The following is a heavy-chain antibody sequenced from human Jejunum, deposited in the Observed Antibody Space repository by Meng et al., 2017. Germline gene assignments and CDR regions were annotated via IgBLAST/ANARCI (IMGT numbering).Heavy chain of an antibody. V-gene: IGHV7-4-1*02. CDR3: ARDLTYGFLE. J-gene: IGHJ4*02. D-gene: IGHD3-3*01. CDR1: GYTFSSTA. Sequence: QVQLVQSRSELNKPGASAKASCKAAGYTFSSTAMNWVRQAPGQGLEWMGWINTNTGNPRYAQGFTGRFVFSLDTSVSTAYLQLTSLQAEDTAVYYCARDLTYGFLEWGQGTLVTVSS. CDR2: INTNTGNP.